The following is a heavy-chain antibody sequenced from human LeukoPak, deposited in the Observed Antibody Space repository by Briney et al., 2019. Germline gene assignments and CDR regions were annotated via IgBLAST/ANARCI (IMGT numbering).Heavy chain of an antibody. J-gene: IGHJ5*02. Sequence: GGSLRLAWAAAGFTFSSYSVNWVRQAPGKGLEWVSYTSGGSSAIYYADSVKGRFTISRDNAKNSLYLQMNSLRDEDTAMYFCARDGYYGSGSYYTHWFDPWGQGTLVTVSS. CDR3: ARDGYYGSGSYYTHWFDP. V-gene: IGHV3-48*02. D-gene: IGHD3-10*01. CDR1: GFTFSSYS. CDR2: TSGGSSAI.